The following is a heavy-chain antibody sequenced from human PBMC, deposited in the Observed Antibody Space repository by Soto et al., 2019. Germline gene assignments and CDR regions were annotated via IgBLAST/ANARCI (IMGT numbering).Heavy chain of an antibody. CDR1: GGSISSGDCY. CDR2: IYYSGST. V-gene: IGHV4-30-4*01. CDR3: ARVDSMIVDFDY. Sequence: SETLSLTCTVSGGSISSGDCYWSWLRQPPGKGLEWIGYIYYSGSTYYNPSLKSRVTISVDTSKNQFSLKLSSVTAADTAVYYCARVDSMIVDFDYWGQGTLVTVSS. J-gene: IGHJ4*02. D-gene: IGHD3-22*01.